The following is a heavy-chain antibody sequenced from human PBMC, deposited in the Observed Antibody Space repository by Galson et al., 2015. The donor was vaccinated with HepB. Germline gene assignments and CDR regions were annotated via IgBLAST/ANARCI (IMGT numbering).Heavy chain of an antibody. Sequence: SLRLSCAASGFSLSSYNMNWVRQAPGKGLGWISYINSVSSHIYYADSVMGRFIISRDNAKDSLYLQMNSLRAEDTAVYYCARENATYARRGFEDHCGQGTLVTVSS. CDR2: INSVSSHI. V-gene: IGHV3-48*01. CDR3: ARENATYARRGFEDH. CDR1: GFSLSSYN. J-gene: IGHJ4*02. D-gene: IGHD3-3*01.